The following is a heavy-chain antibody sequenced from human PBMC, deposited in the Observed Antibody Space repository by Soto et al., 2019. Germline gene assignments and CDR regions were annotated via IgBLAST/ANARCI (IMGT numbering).Heavy chain of an antibody. J-gene: IGHJ4*02. Sequence: PSETLSLTCTVSGGSISSYYWSWIRQPPGKGLEWIGYTYYSGSTNYNPSLKSRVTISVDTSKNQFSLKLGSVTAADTAVYYCARLFRTGLHTSVPVDYWGQGTLVTVSS. V-gene: IGHV4-59*01. CDR1: GGSISSYY. CDR2: TYYSGST. CDR3: ARLFRTGLHTSVPVDY. D-gene: IGHD3-9*01.